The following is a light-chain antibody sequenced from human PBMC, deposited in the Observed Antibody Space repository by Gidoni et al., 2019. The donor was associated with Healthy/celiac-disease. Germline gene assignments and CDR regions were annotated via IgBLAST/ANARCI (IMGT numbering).Light chain of an antibody. Sequence: EIVLTQSPATLSLSPGERATLSCRASQSVSSYLAWYQQKTGQAPRLLLYDASNRATGSPARFSGSGSGTDFTLTISSLEPEDFAVYYCQQRSNSPRTFGQGTKVEIK. CDR1: QSVSSY. CDR3: QQRSNSPRT. V-gene: IGKV3-11*01. CDR2: DAS. J-gene: IGKJ1*01.